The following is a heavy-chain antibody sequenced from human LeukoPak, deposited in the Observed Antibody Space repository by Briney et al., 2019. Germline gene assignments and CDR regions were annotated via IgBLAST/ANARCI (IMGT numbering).Heavy chain of an antibody. Sequence: PGGSLRLSCAASGLTFSSYAMSWVRQAPGKGLEWVSAISGSSGHTYYADSVKGRFTISRDNSKNTLYLQMNSLRAEDTAVYYCARSEPDYDYVWGSYRLNGMDVWGQGTTVTVSS. CDR1: GLTFSSYA. D-gene: IGHD3-16*02. V-gene: IGHV3-23*01. J-gene: IGHJ6*02. CDR3: ARSEPDYDYVWGSYRLNGMDV. CDR2: ISGSSGHT.